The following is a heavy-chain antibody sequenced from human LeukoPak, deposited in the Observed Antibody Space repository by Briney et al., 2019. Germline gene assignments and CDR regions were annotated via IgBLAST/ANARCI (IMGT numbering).Heavy chain of an antibody. Sequence: TGGSLLLSCAAPGFTFSSYEMNWVRQAPGKGQERVSYISSSGSTIYYADSVKGRFTISRDNDKNSLYLQMNSLRAEDTAVYYCAREIAGTVTTFADYWGQGTLVTVSS. V-gene: IGHV3-48*03. D-gene: IGHD4-17*01. CDR1: GFTFSSYE. CDR2: ISSSGSTI. J-gene: IGHJ4*02. CDR3: AREIAGTVTTFADY.